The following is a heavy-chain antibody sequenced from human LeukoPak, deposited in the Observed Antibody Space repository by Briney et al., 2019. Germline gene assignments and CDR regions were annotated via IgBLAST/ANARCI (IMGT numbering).Heavy chain of an antibody. J-gene: IGHJ6*03. CDR2: ISAYNGNT. V-gene: IGHV1-18*01. CDR3: ARVSTRFNYGDPQKDNYYYYYMDV. Sequence: ASAKVSCKASGYTFTSYGISWVRQAPGQGLEWMGWISAYNGNTNYAQKLQGRVTMTTDTSTSTAYMELRSLRSDDTAVYYCARVSTRFNYGDPQKDNYYYYYMDVWGKGTTVTVSS. CDR1: GYTFTSYG. D-gene: IGHD4-17*01.